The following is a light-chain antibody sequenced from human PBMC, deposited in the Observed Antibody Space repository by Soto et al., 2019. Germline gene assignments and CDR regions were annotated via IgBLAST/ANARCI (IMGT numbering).Light chain of an antibody. V-gene: IGKV3-20*01. Sequence: EIVLTQSPGTLSLSPGERAILSCRDSQSVSSSYLAWYRQKPGQAPSLLIYGASSRATGIPDRFSGSGSGTDFTLTISRLEPEDFAVYYCQQYGSSPRTFGQGTKVDIK. CDR3: QQYGSSPRT. CDR2: GAS. J-gene: IGKJ1*01. CDR1: QSVSSSY.